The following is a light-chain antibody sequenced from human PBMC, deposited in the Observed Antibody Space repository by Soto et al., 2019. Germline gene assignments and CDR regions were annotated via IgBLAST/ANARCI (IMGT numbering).Light chain of an antibody. J-gene: IGLJ2*01. CDR3: NSYGGSNNDVV. CDR1: SSDVGGYNY. V-gene: IGLV2-8*01. Sequence: QSALTQPPSASGSPGQSVTISCTGTSSDVGGYNYVSWYQQHPGKAPQLIIYDVSKRPSGVPDRFSGSKSGNTASLTVSGLQAEDEADYFCNSYGGSNNDVVFGGGTQLTVL. CDR2: DVS.